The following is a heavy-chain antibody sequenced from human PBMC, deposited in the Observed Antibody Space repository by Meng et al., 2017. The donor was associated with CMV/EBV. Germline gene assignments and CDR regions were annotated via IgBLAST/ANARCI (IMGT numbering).Heavy chain of an antibody. V-gene: IGHV3-7*01. D-gene: IGHD6-6*01. CDR1: GFTFSSYW. J-gene: IGHJ4*02. Sequence: GGSLRLSCAASGFTFSSYWMSWVRQAPGKGLEWVANIKQDGSEKYYVDSVKGRFTISRDNAKNSLYLQMNSLRVEDTAVYYCARDGYSSSWHYWGQGTLVTVSS. CDR2: IKQDGSEK. CDR3: ARDGYSSSWHY.